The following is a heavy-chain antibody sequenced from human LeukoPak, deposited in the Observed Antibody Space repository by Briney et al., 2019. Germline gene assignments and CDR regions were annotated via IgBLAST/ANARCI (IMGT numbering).Heavy chain of an antibody. CDR1: GGTFSSYA. D-gene: IGHD3-3*01. CDR3: ASGYDFWSGLDY. CDR2: IIPIFGTA. Sequence: VASMKLSCKASGGTFSSYAISWVRQAPGQGLEWMGGIIPIFGTANYAQKFQGRVTITTDESTSTAYMELSSLRSEDTAVYYCASGYDFWSGLDYWGQGTLVTVSS. V-gene: IGHV1-69*05. J-gene: IGHJ4*02.